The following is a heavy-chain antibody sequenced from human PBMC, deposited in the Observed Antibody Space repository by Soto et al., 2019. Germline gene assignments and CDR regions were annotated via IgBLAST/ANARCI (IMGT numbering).Heavy chain of an antibody. CDR3: ARHPFSGLVSIAAGDAFDI. Sequence: GQSRKISCNCCGYTFTSYLIVWVRPLPGKGLEWMGIIYPGDSDTRYSPSFQGQVTISADKSISTAYLQWSSLKASDTAMYYCARHPFSGLVSIAAGDAFDIWGQGTMVTGSS. J-gene: IGHJ3*02. D-gene: IGHD6-13*01. V-gene: IGHV5-51*01. CDR2: IYPGDSDT. CDR1: GYTFTSYL.